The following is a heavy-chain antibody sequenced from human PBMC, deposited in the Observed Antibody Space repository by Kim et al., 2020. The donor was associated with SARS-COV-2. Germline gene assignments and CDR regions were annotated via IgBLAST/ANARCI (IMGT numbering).Heavy chain of an antibody. CDR2: INDDGSVT. D-gene: IGHD4-4*01. V-gene: IGHV3-74*01. J-gene: IGHJ4*02. Sequence: GGSLRLSCAASGFTFRTYWMHWVRQVPGKGLVWVSRINDDGSVTTYADSVKGRFTISTDNSKNMMYLQMNSLRAEDTVVYYCTRDPDYSKGASFDYWGQG. CDR1: GFTFRTYW. CDR3: TRDPDYSKGASFDY.